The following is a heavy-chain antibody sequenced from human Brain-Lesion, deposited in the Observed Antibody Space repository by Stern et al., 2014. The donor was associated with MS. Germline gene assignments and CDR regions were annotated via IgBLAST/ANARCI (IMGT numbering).Heavy chain of an antibody. CDR2: FDPEDGET. Sequence: QVKLVQSGAEVKKPGASVKVSCKVSGYTLTELSMHWVRQAPRKGLEWMGGFDPEDGETIYAQKFRGRVTMTEDTSTDTAYMELSSLRSEDTAVYYCATLSPGAGGNYYRHFDYWGQGTLVTVSS. D-gene: IGHD1-26*01. CDR1: GYTLTELS. J-gene: IGHJ4*02. V-gene: IGHV1-24*01. CDR3: ATLSPGAGGNYYRHFDY.